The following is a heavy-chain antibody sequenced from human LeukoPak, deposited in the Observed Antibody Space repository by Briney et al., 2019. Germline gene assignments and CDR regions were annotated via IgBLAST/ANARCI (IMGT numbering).Heavy chain of an antibody. J-gene: IGHJ4*02. Sequence: ASAKVSCKASGYTFTGYYMHWVRQAPGQGLEGMGWINPNSGGTNYAQKFQGRVTMTRDTSISTAYMELSRLRSDDTAVYYCARGLRGYSGYDPFAYDDYWGQGTLVTVSS. V-gene: IGHV1-2*02. CDR1: GYTFTGYY. CDR2: INPNSGGT. D-gene: IGHD5-12*01. CDR3: ARGLRGYSGYDPFAYDDY.